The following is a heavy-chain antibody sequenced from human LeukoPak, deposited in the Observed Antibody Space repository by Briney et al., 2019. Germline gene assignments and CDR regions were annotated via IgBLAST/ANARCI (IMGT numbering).Heavy chain of an antibody. Sequence: ASVKVSCKASGGTFSSYAINWVRQGPGQGLEWMGRIIPFLDIVNYAQKFQGRVTITADISTSTAYMELSSLTSEDTAVYFCARRNEYTNSFHNWGQGTLVTVSS. J-gene: IGHJ5*02. CDR2: IIPFLDIV. CDR1: GGTFSSYA. D-gene: IGHD2/OR15-2a*01. CDR3: ARRNEYTNSFHN. V-gene: IGHV1-69*04.